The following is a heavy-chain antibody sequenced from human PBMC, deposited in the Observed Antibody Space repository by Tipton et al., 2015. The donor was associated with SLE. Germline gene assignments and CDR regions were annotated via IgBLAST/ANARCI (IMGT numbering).Heavy chain of an antibody. CDR3: AAGLLWFGECYY. V-gene: IGHV3-30*04. D-gene: IGHD3-10*01. CDR1: GFTFSNYA. CDR2: ISYDGSNK. Sequence: SLRLSCAASGFTFSNYAMHWVRQAPGKGLEWVAVISYDGSNKYYADSVKGRFTISRDNSKNTLYLQMNSLRPEDTAVYYCAAGLLWFGECYYWGQGALVTVS. J-gene: IGHJ4*02.